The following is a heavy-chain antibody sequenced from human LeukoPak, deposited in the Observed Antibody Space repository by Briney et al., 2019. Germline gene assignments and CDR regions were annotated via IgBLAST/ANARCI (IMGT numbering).Heavy chain of an antibody. Sequence: GGSLRLSCAASGFTFSSHWMTWVRQAPGKGLEWVANLKEDGSEKYYVGSVKGRFTISRDNAKNSLYLQMNSLRGDDTAVYYCARGVYYFDYWGQGTLVTVSS. V-gene: IGHV3-7*04. CDR3: ARGVYYFDY. CDR1: GFTFSSHW. CDR2: LKEDGSEK. J-gene: IGHJ4*02.